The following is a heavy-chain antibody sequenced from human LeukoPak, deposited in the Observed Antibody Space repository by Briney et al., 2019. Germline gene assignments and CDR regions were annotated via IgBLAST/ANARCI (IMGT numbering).Heavy chain of an antibody. CDR3: ARVDLYSSGWPYYYYGMDV. CDR1: GYTFTSYG. CDR2: ISAYNGNT. V-gene: IGHV1-18*01. Sequence: GASVKVSCKASGYTFTSYGISWVRQAPGQGLEWMGWISAYNGNTNYAQKLQGRVTMTTDTSTSTAYMELRSLGSDDTAVYYCARVDLYSSGWPYYYYGMDVWGQGTTVTVSS. J-gene: IGHJ6*02. D-gene: IGHD6-19*01.